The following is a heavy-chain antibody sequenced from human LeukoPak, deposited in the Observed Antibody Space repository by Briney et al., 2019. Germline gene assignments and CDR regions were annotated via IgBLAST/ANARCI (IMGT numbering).Heavy chain of an antibody. D-gene: IGHD1-7*01. CDR3: ARHAGGTTYDY. V-gene: IGHV4-59*08. Sequence: SEPLSLTCTVSGGSIRSYYWSWIRQPPGKGLEWIGYISYSGSTNYSPSLKSRVTISVDTSKNQSSLKLSSVTAADTAVYYCARHAGGTTYDYWGKGTLVTVSS. J-gene: IGHJ4*02. CDR2: ISYSGST. CDR1: GGSIRSYY.